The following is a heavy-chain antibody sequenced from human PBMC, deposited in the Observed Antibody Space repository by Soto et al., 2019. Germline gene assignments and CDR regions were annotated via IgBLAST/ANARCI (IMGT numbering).Heavy chain of an antibody. V-gene: IGHV3-21*01. CDR2: ITSSSTYL. CDR1: GFTFSSYT. J-gene: IGHJ4*02. Sequence: GSLRLSCAASGFTFSSYTMSWVRQAPGKGLEWVSSITSSSTYLYYADSVKGRFTISRDNAKNPLYLQMNSLRAEDTAVYFCARDLVIYPSPPVSIHFWGPGSLRTVSS. CDR3: ARDLVIYPSPPVSIHF. D-gene: IGHD2-21*01.